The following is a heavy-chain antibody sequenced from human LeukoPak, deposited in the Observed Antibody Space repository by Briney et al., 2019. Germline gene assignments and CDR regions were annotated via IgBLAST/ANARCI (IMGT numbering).Heavy chain of an antibody. CDR3: ARGRIAAAGCFDY. J-gene: IGHJ4*02. Sequence: PGGSLRLSCAASGFTFSSYAMSWVRQAPGKGLEWVSSISGSGGNTYFADSVKGRFTISRDSSKNTLYLQMNSLRAEDTAVYYCARGRIAAAGCFDYWGQGTLVTVSS. D-gene: IGHD6-13*01. CDR1: GFTFSSYA. CDR2: ISGSGGNT. V-gene: IGHV3-23*01.